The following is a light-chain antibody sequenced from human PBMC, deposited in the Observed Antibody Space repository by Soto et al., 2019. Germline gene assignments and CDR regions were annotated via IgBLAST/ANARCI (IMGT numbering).Light chain of an antibody. CDR2: HAS. J-gene: IGKJ1*01. Sequence: DTLMTQSLSTLSASVGDTVPIARRASQSISCQLAWYQLKPGKVPKLLISHASTLERGVPTTFSGSGSGTEFTLIIGSLHPEDFATYYCQQSYSAPLTFGEGTKVDI. CDR1: QSISCQ. V-gene: IGKV1-5*01. CDR3: QQSYSAPLT.